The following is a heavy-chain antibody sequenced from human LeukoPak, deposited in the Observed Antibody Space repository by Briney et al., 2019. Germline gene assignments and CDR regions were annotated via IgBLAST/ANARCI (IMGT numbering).Heavy chain of an antibody. J-gene: IGHJ4*02. Sequence: GGSLRLSCAASGFTFSSYGMNWVRQAPGKGLEWVSSISSGGSYIYYADSLKGRSTISRDNAKNSLYLQMDSLRAEDTAVYYCARDANGTRGFDYWGQGTLVTVSS. CDR1: GFTFSSYG. CDR3: ARDANGTRGFDY. D-gene: IGHD2-8*01. V-gene: IGHV3-21*01. CDR2: ISSGGSYI.